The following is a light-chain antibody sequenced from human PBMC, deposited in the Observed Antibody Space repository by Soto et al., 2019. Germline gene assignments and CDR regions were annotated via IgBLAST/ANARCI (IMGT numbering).Light chain of an antibody. V-gene: IGKV1-27*01. CDR1: QGIDNY. Sequence: DIQMTQSPSSLSASVGDRVTITCLASQGIDNYLAWYQQKPGKAPKLLIYAASTLQSGVPSRFTGSGSGTDFTLTISSLQPEDAATYYCQKCKVAPFTFGGGTKVDI. J-gene: IGKJ4*01. CDR2: AAS. CDR3: QKCKVAPFT.